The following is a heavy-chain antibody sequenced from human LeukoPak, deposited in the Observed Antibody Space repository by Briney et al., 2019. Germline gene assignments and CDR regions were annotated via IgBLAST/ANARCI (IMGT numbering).Heavy chain of an antibody. CDR1: GFTFSRYW. V-gene: IGHV3-7*01. J-gene: IGHJ6*03. Sequence: GGSLRLSCAASGFTFSRYWMTWVRQAPGKGLEWVANIKPDGCEKYYVDSVKGRFTISRDNAKNSLYLQMNSLRAEDTAVYYCASTYSSSSNYYYYYMDVWGQGTTVTVSS. CDR2: IKPDGCEK. D-gene: IGHD6-6*01. CDR3: ASTYSSSSNYYYYYMDV.